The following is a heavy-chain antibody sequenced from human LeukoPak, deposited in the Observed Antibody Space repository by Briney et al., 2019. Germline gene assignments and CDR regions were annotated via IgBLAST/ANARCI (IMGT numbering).Heavy chain of an antibody. J-gene: IGHJ3*02. CDR1: GYTLTELS. V-gene: IGHV1-24*01. D-gene: IGHD3-10*01. CDR2: FDPEDGET. CDR3: AKVTTSGSYQGGVFDI. Sequence: ASVKVSCKVSGYTLTELSMHWVRQAPGKGLEWMGGFDPEDGETIYAQKFQGRVTMTEDTSTDTAYMELSSLRSEDTALYFCAKVTTSGSYQGGVFDIWGQGTMVTVSS.